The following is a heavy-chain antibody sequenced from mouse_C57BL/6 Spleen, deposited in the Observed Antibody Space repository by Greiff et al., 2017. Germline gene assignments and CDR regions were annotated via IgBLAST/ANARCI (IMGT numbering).Heavy chain of an antibody. V-gene: IGHV1-82*01. Sequence: QVQLQPSGPELVKPGASVKISCKASGYAFSSSWMNWVKQRPGKGLEWIGRIYPGDGDTNYNGKFKGKATLTADKSSSTAYMQLSSLTSEDSAVYFCAREDYFDYWGQGTTLTVSS. CDR3: AREDYFDY. J-gene: IGHJ2*01. CDR1: GYAFSSSW. CDR2: IYPGDGDT.